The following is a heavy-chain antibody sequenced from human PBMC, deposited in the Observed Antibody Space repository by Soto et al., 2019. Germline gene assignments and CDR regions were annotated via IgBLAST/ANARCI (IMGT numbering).Heavy chain of an antibody. CDR1: GSTFPSYY. V-gene: IGHV1-3*01. J-gene: IGHJ5*02. D-gene: IGHD2-15*01. CDR3: ARGIATGQLDP. CDR2: INPDNGNT. Sequence: ASVQVSCKASGSTFPSYYMHLMLQAPGQRLEWMGWINPDNGNTKSSQKFQDRVIITRDTSASTAYMDLSSLRSEDTAVYYCARGIATGQLDPWGQGTLVTVSS.